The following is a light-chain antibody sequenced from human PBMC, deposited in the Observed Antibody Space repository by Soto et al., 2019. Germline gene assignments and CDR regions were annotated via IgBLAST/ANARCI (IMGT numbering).Light chain of an antibody. J-gene: IGKJ4*01. Sequence: TVMTQSPATLSVSPGETATLSCRASQNVYTNLAWYQQKPGQAPRLVLYGASTRATGVPARFSGSGSGTDFTLTISSLQPEDFATYYCQQLNSYPLTFGGGTKVDIK. CDR2: GAS. CDR1: QNVYTN. CDR3: QQLNSYPLT. V-gene: IGKV3-15*01.